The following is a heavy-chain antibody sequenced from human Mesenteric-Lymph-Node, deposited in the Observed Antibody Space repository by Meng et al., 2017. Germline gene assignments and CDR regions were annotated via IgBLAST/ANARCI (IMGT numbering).Heavy chain of an antibody. CDR2: INWNGGST. V-gene: IGHV3-20*04. D-gene: IGHD3-10*01. Sequence: GESLKISCTASGFNFDDYGMTWVRQAPGKGLEWVSGINWNGGSTGYADSVKGRFTISRDNAKKSLYLEMNSLRAEDTAVYYCARPQRITMVRGVGNYYYAMDVWGQGTTVTVSS. J-gene: IGHJ6*02. CDR1: GFNFDDYG. CDR3: ARPQRITMVRGVGNYYYAMDV.